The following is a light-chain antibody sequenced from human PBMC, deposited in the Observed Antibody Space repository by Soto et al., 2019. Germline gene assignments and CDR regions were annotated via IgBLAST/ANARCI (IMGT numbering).Light chain of an antibody. CDR1: QGISNY. CDR3: QKYNSAPWT. CDR2: GAS. J-gene: IGKJ1*01. V-gene: IGKV1-27*01. Sequence: DIQMTQSPSSLSASVGDRVTIACRASQGISNYLAWYQQKPGKVPNLLISGASTLQSGVPSRFSGGGSGTDFSLTISSLQPEDAATYYCQKYNSAPWTFGQGTKVEIK.